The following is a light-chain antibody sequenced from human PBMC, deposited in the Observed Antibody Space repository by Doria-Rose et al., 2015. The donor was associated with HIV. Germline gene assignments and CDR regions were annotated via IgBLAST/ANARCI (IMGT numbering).Light chain of an antibody. CDR2: GAS. CDR1: QSVIANY. CDR3: HQYASSRT. J-gene: IGKJ1*01. Sequence: TQSPGTLSLSPGERATLSCRASQSVIANYLAWYQQRPGQSTRLIIYGASSRATDIPDRFSGSGSGTDFTLTISRLEPEDFAVYYCHQYASSRTFGQGTKVEIK. V-gene: IGKV3-20*01.